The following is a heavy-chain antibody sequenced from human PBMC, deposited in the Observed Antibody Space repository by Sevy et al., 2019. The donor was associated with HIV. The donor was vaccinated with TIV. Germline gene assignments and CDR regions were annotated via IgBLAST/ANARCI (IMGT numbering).Heavy chain of an antibody. V-gene: IGHV7-4-1*02. CDR1: GYTFTSYA. CDR3: AGEVWRFGELLPFDY. J-gene: IGHJ4*02. D-gene: IGHD3-10*01. Sequence: ASVKVSCKASGYTFTSYAMNWVRQAPGQGLEWMGWINTNTGNTTYAQGFTGRFVFSLDTSVSTAYLQISSLKAEDTAVYCGAGEVWRFGELLPFDYWGQGTLVTVSS. CDR2: INTNTGNT.